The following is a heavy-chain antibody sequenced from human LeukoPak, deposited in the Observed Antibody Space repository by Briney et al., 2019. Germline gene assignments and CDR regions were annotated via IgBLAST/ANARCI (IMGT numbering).Heavy chain of an antibody. V-gene: IGHV3-23*01. Sequence: PGGSLRLSCAASGFTLSSYAMSWVRQAPGKGLEWVSTISGSGGTTYYADSVKGRFTISRDNSKNTLYLQMNSLSAEDTAVYYCAIFSFDFWSGYLDYWGQGTLVTVSS. CDR2: ISGSGGTT. J-gene: IGHJ4*02. CDR1: GFTLSSYA. D-gene: IGHD3-3*01. CDR3: AIFSFDFWSGYLDY.